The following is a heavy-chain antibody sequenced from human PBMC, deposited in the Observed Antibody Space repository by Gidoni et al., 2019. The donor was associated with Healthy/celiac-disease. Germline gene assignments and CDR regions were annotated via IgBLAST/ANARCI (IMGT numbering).Heavy chain of an antibody. J-gene: IGHJ4*02. CDR3: ARSGDSGYDPDPYYFDY. V-gene: IGHV1-2*02. D-gene: IGHD5-12*01. CDR1: GYTFTGYY. Sequence: QVQLVQSGAEVKKPGASVKVSCKASGYTFTGYYMHWVRQAPGQGLEWMGWITMTRDTSISTAYMELSRLRSDDTAVYYCARSGDSGYDPDPYYFDYWGQGTLVTVSS.